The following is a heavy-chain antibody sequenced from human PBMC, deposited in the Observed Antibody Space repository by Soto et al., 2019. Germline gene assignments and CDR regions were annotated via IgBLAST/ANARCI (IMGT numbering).Heavy chain of an antibody. CDR2: IIPILGIP. V-gene: IGHV1-69*02. J-gene: IGHJ4*02. CDR3: ARIQPYDSVGY. D-gene: IGHD3-16*01. CDR1: GGTFSSYI. Sequence: QVQLVQSGAEVKKPGSSVKVSCKASGGTFSSYIISWVRQAPGPGLEWMGRIIPILGIPNYAQKFQGRVTITADKSTSTAYMELSSLRSEDTAVYYCARIQPYDSVGYWGQGTLVTVSS.